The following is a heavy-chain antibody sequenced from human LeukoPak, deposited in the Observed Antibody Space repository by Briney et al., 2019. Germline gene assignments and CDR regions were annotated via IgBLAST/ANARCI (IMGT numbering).Heavy chain of an antibody. V-gene: IGHV3-23*01. CDR3: AKDRGIAVAGTHFNY. J-gene: IGHJ4*02. CDR2: ISGSGGST. Sequence: GGSLRLSCAASGFTFSSYAMSWVRQAPGKGLEWVSAISGSGGSTYYADSVKGRFTISRDNSKNTLYLQMNSLRAEDTAVYYCAKDRGIAVAGTHFNYWGQGTLVTVSS. CDR1: GFTFSSYA. D-gene: IGHD6-19*01.